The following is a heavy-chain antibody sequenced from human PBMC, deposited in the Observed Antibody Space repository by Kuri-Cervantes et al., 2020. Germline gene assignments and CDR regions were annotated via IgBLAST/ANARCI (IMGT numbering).Heavy chain of an antibody. CDR2: TYYRSKWYN. Sequence: LRLSCAISGDSVSSNSAAWNWIRQSPSRGLEWLGRTYYRSKWYNDYAVSVKSRITINPDTSKNQFSLKLSSVTAADTAVYYCARGARVDYDIYYYGMDVWGQGTTVTVSS. V-gene: IGHV6-1*01. CDR3: ARGARVDYDIYYYGMDV. CDR1: GDSVSSNSAA. D-gene: IGHD3-9*01. J-gene: IGHJ6*02.